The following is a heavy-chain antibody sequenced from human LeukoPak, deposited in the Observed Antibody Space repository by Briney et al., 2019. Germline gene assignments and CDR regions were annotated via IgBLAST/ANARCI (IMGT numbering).Heavy chain of an antibody. CDR2: IYYSGST. V-gene: IGHV4-59*01. J-gene: IGHJ4*02. CDR1: GGSFSGYY. D-gene: IGHD6-13*01. CDR3: ARGSSWLDY. Sequence: SETLSLTCAVYGGSFSGYYWSWIRQPPGKGLEWIGYIYYSGSTNYNPSLKSRVTISVDTNQFSLKLSSVTAADTAVYYCARGSSWLDYWGQGTLVTVSS.